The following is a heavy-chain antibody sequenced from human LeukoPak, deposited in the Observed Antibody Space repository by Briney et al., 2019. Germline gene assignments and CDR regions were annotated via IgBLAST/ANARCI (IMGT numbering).Heavy chain of an antibody. CDR2: VYHNGET. D-gene: IGHD2/OR15-2a*01. J-gene: IGHJ3*02. CDR3: SSHLSNAFDI. CDR1: GYSISTNYY. Sequence: PSETLSLTCTVSGYSISTNYYWAWIRQSPGTGLEWIGSVYHNGETYYNPSLKSRVTMSVDTSKNQFSLKLSSVTAADTAVYYCSSHLSNAFDIWGQGTMVIVSS. V-gene: IGHV4-38-2*02.